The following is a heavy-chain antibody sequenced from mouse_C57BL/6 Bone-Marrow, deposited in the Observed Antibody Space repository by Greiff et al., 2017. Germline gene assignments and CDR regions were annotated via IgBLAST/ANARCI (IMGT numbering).Heavy chain of an antibody. V-gene: IGHV1-64*01. D-gene: IGHD3-3*01. CDR3: ARGGRSRYFGF. Sequence: QVQLKQPGAELVKPGASVKLSCKASGYTFTSYWMNWVKQRPGQGLEWIGMIHPNSGSTNYNEKFKSKATLTVDKSSSTAYMQLSSLTSEDSAVYYCARGGRSRYFGFWGTGTTVTVSS. CDR2: IHPNSGST. J-gene: IGHJ1*03. CDR1: GYTFTSYW.